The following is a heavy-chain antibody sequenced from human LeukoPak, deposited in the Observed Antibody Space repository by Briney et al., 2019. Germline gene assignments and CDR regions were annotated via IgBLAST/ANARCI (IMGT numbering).Heavy chain of an antibody. CDR3: TRDTPGIAASVSGG. CDR2: IYSGGNT. Sequence: GGSLRLSCAASGFTFSSSEMNWVRQAPGKGLEWVALIYSGGNTHYADSVKGRFTISRDNSKNTLYLQMSSLRVEDTAVYYCTRDTPGIAASVSGGWGQGTLVTVSS. CDR1: GFTFSSSE. J-gene: IGHJ4*02. V-gene: IGHV3-53*01. D-gene: IGHD6-13*01.